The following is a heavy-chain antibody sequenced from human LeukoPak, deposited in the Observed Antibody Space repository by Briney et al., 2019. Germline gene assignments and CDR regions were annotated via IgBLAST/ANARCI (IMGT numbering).Heavy chain of an antibody. V-gene: IGHV4-30-4*08. CDR3: ARETSWILEWLPPHDAFDI. D-gene: IGHD3-3*01. Sequence: PSQTLSLTCTVSGGSISSGDYYWSWIRQPPGKGLEWIGYIYYSGSTYYNPSLKSRVTISVDTSKNQFSLKLSSVTAADTAVYYCARETSWILEWLPPHDAFDIWGQGTMVTVSS. CDR1: GGSISSGDYY. CDR2: IYYSGST. J-gene: IGHJ3*02.